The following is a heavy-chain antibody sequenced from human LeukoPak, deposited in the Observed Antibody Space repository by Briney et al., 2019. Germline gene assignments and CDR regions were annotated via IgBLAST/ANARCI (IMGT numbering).Heavy chain of an antibody. J-gene: IGHJ4*02. D-gene: IGHD2-15*01. Sequence: PSETLSLTRAVYGGSFSGYYWSWIRQPPGKGLEWIGEINHSGNTNYNPSLESRVTILVDASKNQFSLKLSSVTAADTAVYYCARGRSCSGGGCYPITLDYWGQGTLLTVSS. CDR3: ARGRSCSGGGCYPITLDY. CDR1: GGSFSGYY. CDR2: INHSGNT. V-gene: IGHV4-34*01.